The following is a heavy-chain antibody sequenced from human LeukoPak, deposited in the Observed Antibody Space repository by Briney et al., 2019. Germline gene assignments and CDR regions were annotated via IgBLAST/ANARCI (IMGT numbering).Heavy chain of an antibody. CDR2: INNHGSAT. J-gene: IGHJ6*02. CDR1: GFTFSSYW. Sequence: PGGSLRLSCAASGFTFSSYWMHWVRQTPEKGLVWVSRINNHGSATNYADSVKGRFTISRDNAKNSLYLQMNSLRAEDTALYYCAKDNMVDSSQAGPYYYYGMDVWGQGTTVTVSS. V-gene: IGHV3-74*01. CDR3: AKDNMVDSSQAGPYYYYGMDV. D-gene: IGHD6-13*01.